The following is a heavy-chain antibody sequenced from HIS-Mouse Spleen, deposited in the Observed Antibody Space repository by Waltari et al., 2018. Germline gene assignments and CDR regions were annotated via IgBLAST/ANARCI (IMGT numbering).Heavy chain of an antibody. CDR3: ASVPVAGTEGYFDY. V-gene: IGHV1-8*01. CDR1: GYTFTRYD. Sequence: QVQLVQSGAEVKKPGASVTVSCKASGYTFTRYDINWVRQATGQGLEWMGWMNPKSGNTGYAQKFQGRVTMTRNTSISTAYMELSSLRSEDTAVYYCASVPVAGTEGYFDYWGQGTLVTVSS. D-gene: IGHD6-19*01. CDR2: MNPKSGNT. J-gene: IGHJ4*02.